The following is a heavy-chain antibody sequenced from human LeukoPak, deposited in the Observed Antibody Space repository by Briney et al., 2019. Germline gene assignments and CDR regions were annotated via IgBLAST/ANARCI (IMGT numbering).Heavy chain of an antibody. J-gene: IGHJ6*03. CDR3: ARDPRTTVVTRGRSYYYYYMDV. D-gene: IGHD4-23*01. CDR1: GFTFSSYW. Sequence: GGSLRLSCAASGFTFSSYWMSWVRLAPGKGLEWVANIKQDGSEKYYVDSVKGRFTISRDNAKNSLHLQMNSLRADDTAVYHCARDPRTTVVTRGRSYYYYYMDVWGKGTTVTVSS. CDR2: IKQDGSEK. V-gene: IGHV3-7*01.